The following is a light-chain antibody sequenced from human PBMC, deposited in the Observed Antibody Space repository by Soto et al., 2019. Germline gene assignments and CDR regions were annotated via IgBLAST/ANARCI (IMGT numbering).Light chain of an antibody. CDR3: QQSHSPPLP. CDR1: QSISTY. V-gene: IGKV1-39*01. Sequence: DVQMTQSPSSLSASVGDRVTITCRASQSISTYLNWYQQKPGKAPKLLIYAAFSLQSGVPSRFSGSGSGTDCTLAIGSLQPEDFATYYCQQSHSPPLPFGQGTRV. CDR2: AAF. J-gene: IGKJ1*01.